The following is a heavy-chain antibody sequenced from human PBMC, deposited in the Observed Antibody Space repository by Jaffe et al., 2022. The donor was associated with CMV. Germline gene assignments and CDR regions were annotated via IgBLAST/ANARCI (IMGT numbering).Heavy chain of an antibody. CDR1: GFTFSSYE. V-gene: IGHV3-48*03. Sequence: EVQLVESGGGLVQPGGSLRLSCAASGFTFSSYEMNWVRQAPGKGLEWVSYISSSGSTIYYADSVKGRFTISRDNAKNSLYLQMNSLRAEDTAVYYCARYYYDSSGYYFDYWGQGTLVTVSS. D-gene: IGHD3-22*01. J-gene: IGHJ4*02. CDR2: ISSSGSTI. CDR3: ARYYYDSSGYYFDY.